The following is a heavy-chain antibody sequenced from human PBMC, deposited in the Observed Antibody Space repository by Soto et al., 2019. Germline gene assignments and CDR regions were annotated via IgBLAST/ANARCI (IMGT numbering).Heavy chain of an antibody. V-gene: IGHV3-7*01. CDR3: ARDGEGYAA. J-gene: IGHJ5*02. CDR2: IKEDGSAK. Sequence: EVQLVESGGGLVRPGGSLTLSCAASGFTFSREWMSWVRQAPGKGPEFVANIKEDGSAKYYADAVKGRFTLSRDNVDNSLYLQMNSLRAEDTAVYYCARDGEGYAAWGQGTLVTVSS. CDR1: GFTFSREW. D-gene: IGHD1-1*01.